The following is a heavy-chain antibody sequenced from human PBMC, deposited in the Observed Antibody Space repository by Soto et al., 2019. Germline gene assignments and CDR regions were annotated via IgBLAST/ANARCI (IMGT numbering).Heavy chain of an antibody. D-gene: IGHD5-12*01. CDR2: IIRIFHTA. Sequence: QVQLVQSGAEVKKPGSSVKVSCKASGGTFSSYAFSWVRQAPGLGLEWMGGIIRIFHTATYAQKFQGRVTITADESTSTAYMELISLTSDDTAVYYCVHRRDGYNSAFFDYWGQGTLVTVSS. CDR3: VHRRDGYNSAFFDY. CDR1: GGTFSSYA. J-gene: IGHJ4*02. V-gene: IGHV1-69*01.